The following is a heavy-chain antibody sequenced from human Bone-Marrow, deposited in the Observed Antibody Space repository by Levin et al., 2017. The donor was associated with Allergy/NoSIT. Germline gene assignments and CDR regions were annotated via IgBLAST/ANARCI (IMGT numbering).Heavy chain of an antibody. J-gene: IGHJ4*02. Sequence: GASVKVSCKASGGTFSTYGVSWVRQAPGQGLEWMGTFIPIFTTTNYAQKFLGRLTITADESTRTAYMELSSLRSEDTAVYYCARGPLTLVQIGNYFDYWGQGTLVTVSS. CDR3: ARGPLTLVQIGNYFDY. CDR2: FIPIFTTT. CDR1: GGTFSTYG. V-gene: IGHV1-69*13. D-gene: IGHD2-21*02.